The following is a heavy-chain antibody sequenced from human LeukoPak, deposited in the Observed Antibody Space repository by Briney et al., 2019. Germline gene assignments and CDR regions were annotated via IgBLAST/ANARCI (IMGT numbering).Heavy chain of an antibody. Sequence: GGSLRLTCAASAFTFSSYSMNRVGPAQGKGREWVSYISSSSRTISYADSVKGRFTIYTDNAKNSLYLQMNSLRAEDTAVSDCARDWVSEPWGQGTLVTVSS. V-gene: IGHV3-48*01. CDR2: ISSSSRTI. CDR1: AFTFSSYS. J-gene: IGHJ4*02. CDR3: ARDWVSEP. D-gene: IGHD1-14*01.